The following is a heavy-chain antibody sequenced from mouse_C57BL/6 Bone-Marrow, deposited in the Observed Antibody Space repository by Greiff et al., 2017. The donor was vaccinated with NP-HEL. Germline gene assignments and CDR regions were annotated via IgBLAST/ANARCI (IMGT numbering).Heavy chain of an antibody. D-gene: IGHD1-1*01. CDR2: IWWDDDK. V-gene: IGHV8-8*01. CDR1: GFSLSTFGMG. J-gene: IGHJ4*01. Sequence: QVTLKVSGPGILQPSQTLSLTCSFSGFSLSTFGMGVGWIRQPSGKGLEWLAHIWWDDDKYYNPALKSRLTISKDTSKNQVFLKIANVDTADTATYYCARIYYYGSRYYYAMDYWGQGTSVTVSS. CDR3: ARIYYYGSRYYYAMDY.